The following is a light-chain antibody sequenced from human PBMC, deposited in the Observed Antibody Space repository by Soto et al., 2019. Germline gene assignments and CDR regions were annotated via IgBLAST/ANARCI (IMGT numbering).Light chain of an antibody. V-gene: IGKV1-39*01. CDR1: QTINSY. CDR2: SAS. Sequence: DIQMTQSPSSLSASVGDRVTITCRASQTINSYLNWYQHKPGKAPKLLIYSASYLPSGVPSRFSGSGSGTAFTLTISSLQPGDFATYFCHQTYSIPQMFGQGTKVDIK. J-gene: IGKJ1*01. CDR3: HQTYSIPQM.